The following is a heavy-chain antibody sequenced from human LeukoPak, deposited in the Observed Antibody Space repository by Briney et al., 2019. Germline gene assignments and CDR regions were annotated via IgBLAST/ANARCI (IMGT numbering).Heavy chain of an antibody. CDR3: ARLRDDYNAFDI. CDR1: GGSISSYY. J-gene: IGHJ3*02. CDR2: IYYSGST. Sequence: SETLSLTCTISGGSISSYYWSWIRQPPGKGLEWIGYIYYSGSTNYNPSLKSRVTISVDTSKNQFSLKLSSVTAADTAVYYCARLRDDYNAFDIWGQGTMVTVSS. D-gene: IGHD5-24*01. V-gene: IGHV4-59*01.